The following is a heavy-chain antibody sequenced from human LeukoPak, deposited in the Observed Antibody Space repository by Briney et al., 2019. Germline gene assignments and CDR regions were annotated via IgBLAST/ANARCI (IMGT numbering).Heavy chain of an antibody. D-gene: IGHD3-10*01. CDR2: INPSVGST. Sequence: GASVKVSCKASGYTFISYYIHWLRQAPGQGLEWMGIINPSVGSTSYAQKFQGRVTMTRDMSTSTVYMGLSSLRSEDTAVYYCARVEFEWFGDPDMVFLYWGQGTLVTVSS. CDR3: ARVEFEWFGDPDMVFLY. CDR1: GYTFISYY. V-gene: IGHV1-46*01. J-gene: IGHJ4*02.